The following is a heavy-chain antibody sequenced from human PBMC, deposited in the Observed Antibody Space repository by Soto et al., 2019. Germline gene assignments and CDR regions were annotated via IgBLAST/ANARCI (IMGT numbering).Heavy chain of an antibody. Sequence: SETLSLTYAEYGGSFSGYYWNWIRQPPGKGLVWIGKINHSGSTYNTSLKSRVTISLDTSKNQFSLTLSSVTAADTAVYYCAGPYNCGSACYPAYSLDSWGQGTLVTVSS. J-gene: IGHJ4*02. V-gene: IGHV4-34*01. CDR3: AGPYNCGSACYPAYSLDS. CDR1: GGSFSGYY. D-gene: IGHD2-21*02. CDR2: INHSGST.